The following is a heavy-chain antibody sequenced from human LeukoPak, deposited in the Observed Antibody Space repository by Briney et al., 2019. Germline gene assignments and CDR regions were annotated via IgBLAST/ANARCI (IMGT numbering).Heavy chain of an antibody. Sequence: SETLSLTCTVSGGSISSSSYYWGWIRQPPGKGLEWIGSIYYSGSTNYNPSLKSRVTISVDKSKNQFSLKVRSVTAADTAVYYCARGYGSKDYYGMDVWGQGTTVTVSS. J-gene: IGHJ6*02. CDR1: GGSISSSSYY. CDR3: ARGYGSKDYYGMDV. V-gene: IGHV4-39*07. CDR2: IYYSGST. D-gene: IGHD3-10*01.